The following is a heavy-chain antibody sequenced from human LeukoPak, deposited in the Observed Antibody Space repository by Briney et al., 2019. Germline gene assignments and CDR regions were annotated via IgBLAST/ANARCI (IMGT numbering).Heavy chain of an antibody. Sequence: GGSLRLSCAASGFTFSSYAMHWVRQAPGKGLEWVAVISYDGSNKYYADSVKGRFTISRDNSKNTLYLQMNSLRAEDTAVYYCADSGSYFPAGAFDIWGQGTMVTVSS. V-gene: IGHV3-30-3*01. CDR2: ISYDGSNK. J-gene: IGHJ3*02. CDR3: ADSGSYFPAGAFDI. D-gene: IGHD1-26*01. CDR1: GFTFSSYA.